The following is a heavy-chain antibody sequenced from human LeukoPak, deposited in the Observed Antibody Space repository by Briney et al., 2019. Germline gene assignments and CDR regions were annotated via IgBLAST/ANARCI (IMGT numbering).Heavy chain of an antibody. J-gene: IGHJ5*02. CDR2: IKQDGSEK. Sequence: QSGGSLGLSCAASGLTFSSYWMRWVRQAPGKGLEWVANIKQDGSEKYSVDSVKGRFTISRDNAKNSLYLQMNSLTAEDTAVYYCARRGYCSSTSCYGSWFDPWGQGTLVTVSS. CDR3: ARRGYCSSTSCYGSWFDP. CDR1: GLTFSSYW. V-gene: IGHV3-7*03. D-gene: IGHD2-2*01.